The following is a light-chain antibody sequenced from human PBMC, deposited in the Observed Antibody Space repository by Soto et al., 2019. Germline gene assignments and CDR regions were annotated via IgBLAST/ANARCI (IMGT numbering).Light chain of an antibody. Sequence: QSALTQPASVSGSPGQSITISCTGTSSDIGTYNFVSWYQQRPGKAPKFIIYDDNKRPSGIPDRFSGSKSGTSATLGITGFQTGDEADYYCGSWDSSLSAYVFGTGTKVTVL. CDR1: SSDIGTYNF. CDR3: GSWDSSLSAYV. CDR2: DDN. V-gene: IGLV1-51*01. J-gene: IGLJ1*01.